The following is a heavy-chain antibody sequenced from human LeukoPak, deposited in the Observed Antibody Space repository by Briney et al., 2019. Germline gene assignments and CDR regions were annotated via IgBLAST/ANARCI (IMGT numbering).Heavy chain of an antibody. D-gene: IGHD3-22*01. V-gene: IGHV4-59*08. CDR1: GASISSDY. CDR2: IYYSGST. J-gene: IGHJ3*02. Sequence: SETQSLTCTVSGASISSDYWNWIRQPPGKGLEWIGYIYYSGSTNYNPSLKSRVTISVDTSKNQFSLTLRSVTAADTALYYCARHVGSSVYDSFDIWGQGTTVSVSS. CDR3: ARHVGSSVYDSFDI.